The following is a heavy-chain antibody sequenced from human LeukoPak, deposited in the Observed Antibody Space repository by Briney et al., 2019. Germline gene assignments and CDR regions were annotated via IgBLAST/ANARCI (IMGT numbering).Heavy chain of an antibody. V-gene: IGHV3-21*01. CDR2: ISSGSSYI. CDR1: GFTFSNYA. D-gene: IGHD5-24*01. J-gene: IGHJ6*02. Sequence: GGSLRLSCAASGFTFSNYAMSWVRQAPGKGLEWVSPISSGSSYIYYADSVKGRFTISRDNAKNSLYLQMNSLRAEDTAVYYCARTQYNFRWLQSEDYYYGMDVWGQGTTVTVSS. CDR3: ARTQYNFRWLQSEDYYYGMDV.